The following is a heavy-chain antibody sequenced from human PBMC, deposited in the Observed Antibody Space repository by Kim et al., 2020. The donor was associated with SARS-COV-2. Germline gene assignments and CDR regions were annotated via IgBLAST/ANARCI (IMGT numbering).Heavy chain of an antibody. Sequence: GGSLRLSCAASGFTVSSNYMSWVRQAPGKGLEWVSVIYSGGSTYYADSVKGRFTISRHNSKNTLYLQMNSLRAEDTAVYYCARFRLWFGEDDAFDIWGQGTMVTVSS. CDR1: GFTVSSNY. CDR3: ARFRLWFGEDDAFDI. V-gene: IGHV3-53*04. CDR2: IYSGGST. J-gene: IGHJ3*02. D-gene: IGHD3-10*01.